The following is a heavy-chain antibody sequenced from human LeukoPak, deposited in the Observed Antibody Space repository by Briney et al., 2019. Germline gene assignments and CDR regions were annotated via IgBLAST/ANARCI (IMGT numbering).Heavy chain of an antibody. CDR3: ARDPVVGATRRRGAFDI. D-gene: IGHD1-26*01. J-gene: IGHJ3*02. V-gene: IGHV4-30-2*01. CDR1: GGSISSGGYY. CDR2: IYHSGST. Sequence: SQTLSLTCTVSGGSISSGGYYWSWIRQPPGKGLEWIGYIYHSGSTYYNPSLKSRVTISVDRSKNQFSLKLSSVTAADTAVYYCARDPVVGATRRRGAFDIWGQGTMVTVSS.